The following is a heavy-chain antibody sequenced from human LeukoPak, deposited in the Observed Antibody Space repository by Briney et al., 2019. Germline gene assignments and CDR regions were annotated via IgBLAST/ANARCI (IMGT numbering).Heavy chain of an antibody. CDR3: ARPPYSSSWPFDY. Sequence: GGSLRLSCATSGFTFSSHSMDWVRRAPGKGLEWVASISSDSVYIYYAESVKGRFTISRHNAKNSLHLQMNSLRAEDTAVYYCARPPYSSSWPFDYWGQGTLVTVSS. CDR1: GFTFSSHS. CDR2: ISSDSVYI. V-gene: IGHV3-21*01. D-gene: IGHD6-13*01. J-gene: IGHJ4*02.